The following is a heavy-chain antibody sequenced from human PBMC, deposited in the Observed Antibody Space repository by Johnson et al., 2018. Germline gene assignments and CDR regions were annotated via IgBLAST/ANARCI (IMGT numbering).Heavy chain of an antibody. D-gene: IGHD2-21*01. CDR3: ARDRQATDWYYYYYMDV. CDR1: GFIFSSYS. Sequence: VQLVQSGGGLVKPGGSLRLSCAASGFIFSSYSMNWVRQAPGKGLEWVSSISSSSSYIYYADSVKGRFTISRDNAKNSLYLQMNSLRAEDTAVYYRARDRQATDWYYYYYMDVWGKGTTVTVSS. J-gene: IGHJ6*03. CDR2: ISSSSSYI. V-gene: IGHV3-21*01.